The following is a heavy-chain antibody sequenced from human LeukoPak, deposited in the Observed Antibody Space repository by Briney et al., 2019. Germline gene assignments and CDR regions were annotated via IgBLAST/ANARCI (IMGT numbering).Heavy chain of an antibody. CDR3: ASEAPQGSIDY. V-gene: IGHV4-34*01. CDR2: INHSGST. J-gene: IGHJ4*02. Sequence: SETLSLTCAVYGGSFSGYYWSWIRQPPGKGLEWIGEINHSGSTNYNPSLKSRVTISVGTSKNQFSLKLSSVTAADTAVYYCASEAPQGSIDYWGQGTLVTVSS. CDR1: GGSFSGYY.